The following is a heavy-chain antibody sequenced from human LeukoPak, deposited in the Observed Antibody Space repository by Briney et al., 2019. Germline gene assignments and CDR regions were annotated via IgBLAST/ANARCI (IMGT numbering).Heavy chain of an antibody. V-gene: IGHV2-5*02. D-gene: IGHD3-10*01. Sequence: SGPTLVNPTQTLTLTCTFSGFSLSTNRLSVGWIRQPPGKALEWLALIYWDDDKRYSPSLKSRLTITKDTSKNQVVLTMTNMDPVDTATYYCAHMRAQWGWFGELSADYYYYYYMDVWGKGTTVTVSS. CDR1: GFSLSTNRLS. CDR3: AHMRAQWGWFGELSADYYYYYYMDV. J-gene: IGHJ6*03. CDR2: IYWDDDK.